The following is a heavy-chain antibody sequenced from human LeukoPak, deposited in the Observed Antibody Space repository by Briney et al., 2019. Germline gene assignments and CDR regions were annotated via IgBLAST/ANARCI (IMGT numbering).Heavy chain of an antibody. J-gene: IGHJ4*02. CDR1: GFTFSSYA. CDR3: AKVIVIVDTAIDY. D-gene: IGHD5-18*01. CDR2: NSGSGGST. Sequence: GGSLTLSCAASGFTFSSYAMTWVRQAPGQGLEWVSGNSGSGGSTYYADSAKGRFTISRDNSKNTLYLQMNSLRAEDTAVYYCAKVIVIVDTAIDYWGQGTLVTVSS. V-gene: IGHV3-23*01.